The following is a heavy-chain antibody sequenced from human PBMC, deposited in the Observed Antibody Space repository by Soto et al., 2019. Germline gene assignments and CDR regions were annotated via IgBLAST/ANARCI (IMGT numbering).Heavy chain of an antibody. V-gene: IGHV3-21*06. CDR2: ITSSSSHM. CDR3: TTALGRVPTIT. CDR1: GFTFSTSI. D-gene: IGHD5-12*01. Sequence: EEQLVESGGGLVKPGWSLRLSCAASGFTFSTSIMNWVRQAPGTGLEWVSSITSSSSHMFYADSVKGRFTISRDNARNSLYLQMNTLRAEYTAIYYCTTALGRVPTITWGQGTLVTVSS. J-gene: IGHJ4*02.